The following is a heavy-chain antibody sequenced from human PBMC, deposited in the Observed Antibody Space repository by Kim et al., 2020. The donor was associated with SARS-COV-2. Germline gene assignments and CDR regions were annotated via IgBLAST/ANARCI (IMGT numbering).Heavy chain of an antibody. V-gene: IGHV3-74*01. CDR3: AGANGYYFGMDV. Sequence: GGSLRLSCAASGFSFRTLWMHWVRQVPGKGLVWVSRINTDGTQTIDADSVKGRFTISRDNAKNTLFLQMNNLTAEDTAVYYCAGANGYYFGMDVWGQGTT. CDR1: GFSFRTLW. J-gene: IGHJ6*02. D-gene: IGHD3-16*01. CDR2: INTDGTQT.